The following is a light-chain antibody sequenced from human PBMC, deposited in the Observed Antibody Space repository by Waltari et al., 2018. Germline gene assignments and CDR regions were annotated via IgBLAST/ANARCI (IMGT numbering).Light chain of an antibody. CDR2: GAS. Sequence: EIVMTQSPATLSVSPGERATPSCRASQTVNSNLAWFQQRPGQAPRLLIYGASTRATGIPARFSGSGSGTEFTLTISSLQSEDFAVYYCQHYNNWSGAFGPGTKVDIK. J-gene: IGKJ3*01. V-gene: IGKV3-15*01. CDR3: QHYNNWSGA. CDR1: QTVNSN.